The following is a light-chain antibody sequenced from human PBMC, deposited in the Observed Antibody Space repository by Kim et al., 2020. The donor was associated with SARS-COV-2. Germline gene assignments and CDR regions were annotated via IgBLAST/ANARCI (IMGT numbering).Light chain of an antibody. Sequence: SDSVWDRITIRCRSSPNHSGEFNWDPQATREAPRLLIYDASNLQSGVPSRFTGSGSGTDFTLTISSLQPEDFATYYCQQSYTTPTFGGGTKLEI. CDR3: QQSYTTPT. V-gene: IGKV1-39*01. CDR1: PNHSGE. CDR2: DAS. J-gene: IGKJ4*01.